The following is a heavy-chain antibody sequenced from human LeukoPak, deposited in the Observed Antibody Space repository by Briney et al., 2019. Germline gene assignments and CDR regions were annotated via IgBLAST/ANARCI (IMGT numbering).Heavy chain of an antibody. CDR3: APSAGGVYYFDY. D-gene: IGHD2-8*02. V-gene: IGHV1-2*02. Sequence: ASVKVSCTASGYTFTGYYMHWVRQAPGQGLEWMGWINPNSGDTNYAQKFQGRVTMTRDTSISTAYMDLSRLRADDTAVYYCAPSAGGVYYFDYWGQGTLVTVSS. CDR2: INPNSGDT. CDR1: GYTFTGYY. J-gene: IGHJ4*02.